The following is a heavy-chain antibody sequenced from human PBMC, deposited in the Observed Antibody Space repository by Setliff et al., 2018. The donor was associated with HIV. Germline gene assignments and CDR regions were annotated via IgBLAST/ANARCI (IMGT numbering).Heavy chain of an antibody. Sequence: PSETLSLTCAVYGESFSDYSWNWIRQPPEKGLEWIAKITHSGSTNYNPSLRGRVTILLGTSKNHFSLNLRSVTAADTAFYYCATKGWNAYKAFDYWGQGTLVTVSS. CDR2: ITHSGST. V-gene: IGHV4-34*01. CDR3: ATKGWNAYKAFDY. CDR1: GESFSDYS. J-gene: IGHJ4*02. D-gene: IGHD1-1*01.